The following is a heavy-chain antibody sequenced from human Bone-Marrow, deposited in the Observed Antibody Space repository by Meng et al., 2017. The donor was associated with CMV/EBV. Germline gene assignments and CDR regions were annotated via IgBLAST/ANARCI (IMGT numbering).Heavy chain of an antibody. CDR3: ARDGIAVAGTHYYGMDV. V-gene: IGHV1-46*01. CDR1: GYTFTSYY. CDR2: INPSGGST. J-gene: IGHJ6*02. Sequence: ASVKVSCKASGYTFTSYYMHWVRQAPGQGLEWMGIINPSGGSTSYAQKFQDRVTMTRDTSTSTVYMELSSLRSEDTAVYYCARDGIAVAGTHYYGMDVWGQGTTVTVSS. D-gene: IGHD6-19*01.